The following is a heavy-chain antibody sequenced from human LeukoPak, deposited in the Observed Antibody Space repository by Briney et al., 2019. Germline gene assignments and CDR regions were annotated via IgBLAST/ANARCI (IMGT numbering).Heavy chain of an antibody. D-gene: IGHD4-17*01. V-gene: IGHV1-2*06. J-gene: IGHJ4*02. CDR1: GYTFSGYY. CDR2: INPNSGDT. CDR3: ARFPRKTVTTNY. Sequence: ASVKVSCKASGYTFSGYYMHWVRQAPGQGLEWMGRINPNSGDTNYAQKFQGRVTMTRDTSISTAYMELSRLSSDDTAVYYCARFPRKTVTTNYWGQGTLVTVSS.